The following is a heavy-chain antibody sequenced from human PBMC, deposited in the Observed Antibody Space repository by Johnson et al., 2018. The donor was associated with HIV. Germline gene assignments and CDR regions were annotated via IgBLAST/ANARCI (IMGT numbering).Heavy chain of an antibody. CDR1: GFTVSSNY. Sequence: VQLVESGGGLIQPGGSLRLSCAASGFTVSSNYMSWVRQAPGKGLEWVSVIYSGGSPYYADSVKGRLTMSRDDSKNALYLQMNSLRAEDPAVYYGAGDGGELAGAYAFDIWGQGTMVTVSS. CDR3: AGDGGELAGAYAFDI. CDR2: IYSGGSP. D-gene: IGHD1-26*01. V-gene: IGHV3-53*01. J-gene: IGHJ3*02.